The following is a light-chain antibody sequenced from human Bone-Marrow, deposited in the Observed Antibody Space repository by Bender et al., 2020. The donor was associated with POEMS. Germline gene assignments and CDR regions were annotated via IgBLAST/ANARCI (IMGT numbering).Light chain of an antibody. V-gene: IGLV2-14*03. J-gene: IGLJ2*01. CDR2: DVS. CDR1: SSDLGDYNY. Sequence: QSALTQPASVSGSPGQSITISCTGTSSDLGDYNYVSWYQQHPGKVPKLMIYDVSNRPSGISDRFSGSKSGNTASLTISGLQAEDEADYYCCSYAGGTTHVLFGGGTKLTVL. CDR3: CSYAGGTTHVL.